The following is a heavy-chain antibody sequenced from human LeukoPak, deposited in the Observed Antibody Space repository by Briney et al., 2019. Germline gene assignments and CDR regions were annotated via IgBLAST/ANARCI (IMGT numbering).Heavy chain of an antibody. D-gene: IGHD6-13*01. V-gene: IGHV6-1*01. CDR1: GDSLSSNSAA. Sequence: SQTLSLTCAISGDSLSSNSAAWDWLRQSPSRGLEWLRRTYYRSKLYNDSAVSVKSQITINPDTSKNQFSLQLNSVTPEDTAVYYCARGQQLVDYWGQGTLVTVSS. J-gene: IGHJ4*02. CDR3: ARGQQLVDY. CDR2: TYYRSKLYN.